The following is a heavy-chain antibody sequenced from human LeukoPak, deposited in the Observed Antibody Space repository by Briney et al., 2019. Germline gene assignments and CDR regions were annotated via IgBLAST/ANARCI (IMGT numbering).Heavy chain of an antibody. CDR1: GFTFDHYA. CDR2: ISWNSASI. J-gene: IGHJ6*02. D-gene: IGHD3-9*01. V-gene: IGHV3-9*01. Sequence: PGGSLRLSCAASGFTFDHYAMHWVRQAPGKGLEWVSGISWNSASIGYADSVKGRFTISRDNAKNSLYLQMNTLRVEDTAVYYCTRDLMDYDVSTGLHHYYMDVWGQGTTVTVSS. CDR3: TRDLMDYDVSTGLHHYYMDV.